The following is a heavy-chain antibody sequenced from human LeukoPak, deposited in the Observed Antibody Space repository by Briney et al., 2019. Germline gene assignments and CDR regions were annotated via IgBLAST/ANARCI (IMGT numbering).Heavy chain of an antibody. V-gene: IGHV3-15*01. CDR2: IKSRTDGGTT. D-gene: IGHD6-13*01. J-gene: IGHJ4*02. CDR3: TTDHVTEIAAAGPPFDY. Sequence: GGSLRLSCAASGFTLSNAWMSWVRQAPGKGLEWVGRIKSRTDGGTTDYAAPVKGRFTISRDDSKNTLYLQMNSLKTEDTAVYYCTTDHVTEIAAAGPPFDYWGQGTLVTVSS. CDR1: GFTLSNAW.